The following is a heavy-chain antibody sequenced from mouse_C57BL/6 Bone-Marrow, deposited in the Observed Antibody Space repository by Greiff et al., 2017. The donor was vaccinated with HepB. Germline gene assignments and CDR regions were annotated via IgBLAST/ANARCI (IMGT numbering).Heavy chain of an antibody. Sequence: QVQLQQPGAELVKPGASVKLSCKASGYTFTSYWMHWVKQRPGQGLEWIGMIHPNSGSTNYNEKFKSKATLTVDKSSSTAYMQLSSLTSEDSAVYYCARPPQESYAMYYWGQGTSVTVSS. CDR3: ARPPQESYAMYY. V-gene: IGHV1-64*01. CDR1: GYTFTSYW. CDR2: IHPNSGST. D-gene: IGHD4-1*01. J-gene: IGHJ4*01.